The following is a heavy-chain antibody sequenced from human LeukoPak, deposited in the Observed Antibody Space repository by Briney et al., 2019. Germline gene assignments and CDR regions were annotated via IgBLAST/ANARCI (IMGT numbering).Heavy chain of an antibody. CDR2: IYYSGST. V-gene: IGHV4-34*01. CDR1: GGSFSGYY. CDR3: ARDHRWSGYYYYYYMDV. Sequence: SETLSLTCAVYGGSFSGYYWSWIRQPPGKGLEWIGSIYYSGSTYYNPSLKSRVTISVDTSKNQFSLKLSSVTAADTAVYYCARDHRWSGYYYYYYMDVWGKGTTVTVSS. J-gene: IGHJ6*03. D-gene: IGHD3-3*01.